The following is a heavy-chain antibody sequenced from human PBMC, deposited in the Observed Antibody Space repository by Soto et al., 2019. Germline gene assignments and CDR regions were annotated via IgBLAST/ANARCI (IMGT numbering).Heavy chain of an antibody. Sequence: GESLKISCKGSGYSFPNYWIGWVRQMPGKGLEWMGIIYPGDSDTRYNPSFQGQVTISADKSISTAYLQWSSLKASDTAVYYCARDSTQLDYYGMDVWGQGTTVTVSS. D-gene: IGHD1-1*01. CDR3: ARDSTQLDYYGMDV. CDR2: IYPGDSDT. CDR1: GYSFPNYW. J-gene: IGHJ6*02. V-gene: IGHV5-51*01.